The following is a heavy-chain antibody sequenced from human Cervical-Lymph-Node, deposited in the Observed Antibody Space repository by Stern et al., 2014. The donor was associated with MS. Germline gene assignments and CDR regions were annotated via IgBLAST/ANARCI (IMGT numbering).Heavy chain of an antibody. V-gene: IGHV3-33*01. J-gene: IGHJ4*02. CDR1: GFTFSSYG. CDR2: IWYDGSNK. CDR3: ARDLERDCSGGSCYYFDY. Sequence: VQLEESGGGVVQPGRSLRLSCAASGFTFSSYGMHWVRQAPGKGLEWVAVIWYDGSNKYYADSVKGRFTISRDNSKNTLYLQMNSLRAEDTAVYYCARDLERDCSGGSCYYFDYWGQGTLVTVSS. D-gene: IGHD2-15*01.